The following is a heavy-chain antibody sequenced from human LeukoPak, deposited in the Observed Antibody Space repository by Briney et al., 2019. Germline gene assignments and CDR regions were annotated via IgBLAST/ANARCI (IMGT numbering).Heavy chain of an antibody. CDR3: AKSNGYGLIDI. D-gene: IGHD3-22*01. CDR2: ISHSGST. Sequence: KPSETLSLTCVVSGGSISSSDWWTWVRQSPEKGLEWIGEISHSGSTDYNPSLKSRVTISLDKSKKQFSLKLNSVTAADTAVYYCAKSNGYGLIDIWGQGTMVTVSS. V-gene: IGHV4-4*02. J-gene: IGHJ3*02. CDR1: GGSISSSDW.